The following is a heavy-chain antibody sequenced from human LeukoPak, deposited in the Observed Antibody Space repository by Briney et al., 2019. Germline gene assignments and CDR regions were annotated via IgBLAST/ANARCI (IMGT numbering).Heavy chain of an antibody. V-gene: IGHV3-23*01. CDR1: GFTFSSYA. Sequence: PGGSLRLSCAASGFTFSSYAMSWVRQAPGKGLEWVSAISGSGGSTYYADSVKGRFTISRDNSKNTLYLPMNSLRAEDTAVYYCAKARGEEYGDYPSGVDYWGQGTLVTVSS. J-gene: IGHJ4*02. CDR2: ISGSGGST. CDR3: AKARGEEYGDYPSGVDY. D-gene: IGHD4-17*01.